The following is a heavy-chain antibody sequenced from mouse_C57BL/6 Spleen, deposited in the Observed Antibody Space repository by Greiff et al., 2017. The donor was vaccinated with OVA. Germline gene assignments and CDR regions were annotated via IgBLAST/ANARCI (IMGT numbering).Heavy chain of an antibody. Sequence: QVQLQQPGAELVKPGASGKMSCKASGYPFTSSWITWVKQRPGQGLEWIGVIYPGSGSTNYNEKFKSKATLTVDTSSSTAYMQLSSLTSEDSAVYYCARSSSGYEGWFAYWGQGTLVTVSA. J-gene: IGHJ3*01. D-gene: IGHD3-2*02. V-gene: IGHV1-55*01. CDR1: GYPFTSSW. CDR2: IYPGSGST. CDR3: ARSSSGYEGWFAY.